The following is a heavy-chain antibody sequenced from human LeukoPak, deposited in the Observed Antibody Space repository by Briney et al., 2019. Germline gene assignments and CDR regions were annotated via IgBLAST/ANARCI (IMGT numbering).Heavy chain of an antibody. V-gene: IGHV4-39*01. CDR2: IYYSGST. J-gene: IGHJ5*02. CDR3: ARQIAKTTVTTRFDP. CDR1: GGSISSTSYY. Sequence: SETLSLTCTVSGGSISSTSYYWGWIRLPPGTGLEWIGSIYYSGSTYNNPSLKSRVTMSVDTSKNQFSLKLASVTAADTAAYYCARQIAKTTVTTRFDPWGQGTLVTVSS. D-gene: IGHD4-11*01.